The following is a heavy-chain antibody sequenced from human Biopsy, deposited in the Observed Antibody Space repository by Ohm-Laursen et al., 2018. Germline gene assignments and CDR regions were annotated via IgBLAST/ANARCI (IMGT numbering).Heavy chain of an antibody. CDR1: GESSSGYF. D-gene: IGHD5-12*01. CDR3: ARGSGYFKLDA. CDR2: INQSGST. V-gene: IGHV4-34*01. J-gene: IGHJ6*02. Sequence: TLSLTWAVNGESSSGYFWNWIRQPPGKGLEWIGEINQSGSTKYNPSLKRRATLSADSSNSQFSLRLTSVTAADTAIYYCARGSGYFKLDAWGQGTTVTVSS.